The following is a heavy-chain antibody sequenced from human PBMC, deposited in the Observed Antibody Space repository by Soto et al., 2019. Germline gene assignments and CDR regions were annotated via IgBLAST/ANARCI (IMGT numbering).Heavy chain of an antibody. V-gene: IGHV1-69*06. D-gene: IGHD6-19*01. CDR2: IIPILGTA. CDR3: ARVPPFRSLSYSSGWPRGWLAP. Sequence: QVQLVQSGSEVKKPGSSVKVSCKASGGTFSSYAISWVRQAPGQGLEWLRGIIPILGTANYAQKFQGRVTITADKSRSTGYMALSSLRSEDAAVYYSARVPPFRSLSYSSGWPRGWLAPGGQGTVDIVSS. J-gene: IGHJ5*02. CDR1: GGTFSSYA.